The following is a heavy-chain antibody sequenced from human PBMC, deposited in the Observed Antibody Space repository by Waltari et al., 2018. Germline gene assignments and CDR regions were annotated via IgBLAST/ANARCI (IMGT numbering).Heavy chain of an antibody. J-gene: IGHJ6*02. Sequence: QLQLQESGPGLVKPSETLSLTCTVSGGSISSSSYYWGWIHQPPGKGLEWIGSIYYSGSTYYNPSLKSRVTISVDTSKNQFSLKLSSVTAADTAVYYCARAPHYDFWSGNYYYYYGMDVWGQGTTVTVSS. V-gene: IGHV4-39*07. CDR3: ARAPHYDFWSGNYYYYYGMDV. CDR1: GGSISSSSYY. CDR2: IYYSGST. D-gene: IGHD3-3*01.